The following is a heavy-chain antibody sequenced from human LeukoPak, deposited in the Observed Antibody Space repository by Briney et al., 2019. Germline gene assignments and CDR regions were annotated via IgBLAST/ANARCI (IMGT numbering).Heavy chain of an antibody. D-gene: IGHD6-6*01. CDR1: GGSFSGYY. V-gene: IGHV4-34*01. Sequence: SETLSLTCAVYGGSFSGYYWNWIRQPPGNGLEWIGEINHSGSTNYNPSLKSRVTISVDTSKNQFSLKLSSVTAADTAVYYCARGASRVAAPYYYYYGMDVWGQGTTVSVSS. CDR2: INHSGST. CDR3: ARGASRVAAPYYYYYGMDV. J-gene: IGHJ6*02.